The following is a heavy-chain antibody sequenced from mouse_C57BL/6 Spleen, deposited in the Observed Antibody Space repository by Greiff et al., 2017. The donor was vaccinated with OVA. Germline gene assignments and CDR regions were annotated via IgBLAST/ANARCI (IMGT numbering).Heavy chain of an antibody. Sequence: EVQLQQSGAELVRPGASVKLSCTASGFNIKDDYMHWVKQRPEQGLEWIGWIDPENGDTEYASKFQGKATITADTSSNTAYLQLSSLTSEDTAVYYCTTKDPITTRAMDYWGQGTSVTVSS. CDR1: GFNIKDDY. V-gene: IGHV14-4*01. D-gene: IGHD1-1*01. CDR3: TTKDPITTRAMDY. CDR2: IDPENGDT. J-gene: IGHJ4*01.